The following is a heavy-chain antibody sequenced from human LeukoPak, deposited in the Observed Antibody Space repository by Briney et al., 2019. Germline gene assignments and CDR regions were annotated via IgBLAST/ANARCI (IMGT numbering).Heavy chain of an antibody. CDR1: GYTFPSYF. J-gene: IGHJ4*02. V-gene: IGHV1-46*01. Sequence: ASVKVSCKASGYTFPSYFMHWVRQAPEQGLEWMGIINPTGGSTTYAQKFQGRVTMTRDTSTSTVYMELSSLRSDDTAVYYCARTAARRFDYWGQGTLVTVSS. CDR2: INPTGGST. CDR3: ARTAARRFDY. D-gene: IGHD6-6*01.